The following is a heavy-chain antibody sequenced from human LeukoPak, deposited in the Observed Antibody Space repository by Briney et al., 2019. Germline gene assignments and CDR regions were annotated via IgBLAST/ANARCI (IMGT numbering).Heavy chain of an antibody. Sequence: SVKVSCKASGFTFTSSAVRWVRQARGQRLEWIGWIVVGSGNTNYAQKFQERVTITRDMSTSTAYMELSSLRSEDTAVYYCAVLSSGWPFDYWGQGTLVTVSS. CDR2: IVVGSGNT. D-gene: IGHD6-19*01. V-gene: IGHV1-58*01. CDR1: GFTFTSSA. J-gene: IGHJ4*02. CDR3: AVLSSGWPFDY.